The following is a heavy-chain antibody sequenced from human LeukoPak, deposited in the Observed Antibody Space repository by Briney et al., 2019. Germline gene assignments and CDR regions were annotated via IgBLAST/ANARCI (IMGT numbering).Heavy chain of an antibody. V-gene: IGHV3-23*01. CDR2: ISGSGGST. CDR1: GFTFSNYG. J-gene: IGHJ4*02. D-gene: IGHD5-24*01. Sequence: GGSLRLSCAASGFTFSNYGMSWVRQAPGKGLEWVSAISGSGGSTYYADSVKGRFTISRDNSKNTLYLQMNSLRAEDTAVYYCAKDYKMATIPRHFDYWGQGTLVTVSS. CDR3: AKDYKMATIPRHFDY.